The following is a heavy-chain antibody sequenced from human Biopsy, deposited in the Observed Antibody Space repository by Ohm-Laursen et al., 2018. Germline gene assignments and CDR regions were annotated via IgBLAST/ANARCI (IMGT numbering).Heavy chain of an antibody. J-gene: IGHJ6*02. D-gene: IGHD3-10*01. CDR3: ARDRHHAAGSYAGMDV. CDR1: GYTFSDYY. CDR2: INPNSGGT. V-gene: IGHV1-2*02. Sequence: ASVKVSCKASGYTFSDYYMQWVRQAPGQGLEWMGWINPNSGGTNYAQKFQGRVTMTRDTSISTAYMELSRLRSDDTAVYYCARDRHHAAGSYAGMDVWGQGTTVTVSS.